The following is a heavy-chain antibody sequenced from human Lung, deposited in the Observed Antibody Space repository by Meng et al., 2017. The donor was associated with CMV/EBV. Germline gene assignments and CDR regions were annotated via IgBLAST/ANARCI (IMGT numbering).Heavy chain of an antibody. CDR1: GFTFSDYY. Sequence: SLKISCSASGFTFSDYYMSWIRQAPGKGLEWVSYISSSGSTIYYADSVKGRFTISRDNAKNSLYLQMNSLRAEDTAVYYCARDLIVVVPAAPLDYYGMDVWGQGTTVTVSS. D-gene: IGHD2-2*01. CDR3: ARDLIVVVPAAPLDYYGMDV. V-gene: IGHV3-11*04. J-gene: IGHJ6*02. CDR2: ISSSGSTI.